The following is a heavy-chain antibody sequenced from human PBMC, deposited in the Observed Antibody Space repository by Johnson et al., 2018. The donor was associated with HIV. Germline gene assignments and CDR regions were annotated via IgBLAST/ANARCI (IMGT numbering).Heavy chain of an antibody. V-gene: IGHV3-7*01. CDR1: GFTFDDYA. Sequence: VQLVESGGGLVQPGRSLRLSCAASGFTFDDYAMHWVRQAPGKGLEWVANIKQDGSEKYYVDSVKGRFTISRENAKNSVYLQMNSLRAEDTAVYYCARLRGSSAKGFDIWGQGTMVIVSS. CDR3: ARLRGSSAKGFDI. CDR2: IKQDGSEK. J-gene: IGHJ3*02. D-gene: IGHD6-6*01.